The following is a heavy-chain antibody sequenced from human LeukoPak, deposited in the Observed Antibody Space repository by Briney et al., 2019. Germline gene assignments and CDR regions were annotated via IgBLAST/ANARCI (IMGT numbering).Heavy chain of an antibody. D-gene: IGHD4-17*01. J-gene: IGHJ5*02. V-gene: IGHV1-69*06. CDR3: ASCGDYGWFDP. Sequence: GASVKVSCKASGGTFSSYAISWVRQAPGQGLEWMGGIIPIFGTANYAQKFQGRVTITADKSTSTAYMELSSLRSEDTAVYSCASCGDYGWFDPWGQGTLVTVSS. CDR1: GGTFSSYA. CDR2: IIPIFGTA.